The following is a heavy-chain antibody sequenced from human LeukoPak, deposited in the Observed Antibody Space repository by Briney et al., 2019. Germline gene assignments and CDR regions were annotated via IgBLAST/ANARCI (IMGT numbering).Heavy chain of an antibody. CDR3: ASYSSGWSANYYYYGMDV. J-gene: IGHJ6*02. D-gene: IGHD6-19*01. Sequence: SETLSLTCAVYGGSFSGYYWSWIRQPPGKGLEWIGYIYYSGSTNYNPSLKSRVTISVDTSKNQFSLKLSSVTAADTAVYYCASYSSGWSANYYYYGMDVWGQGTTVTVSS. CDR2: IYYSGST. V-gene: IGHV4-59*08. CDR1: GGSFSGYY.